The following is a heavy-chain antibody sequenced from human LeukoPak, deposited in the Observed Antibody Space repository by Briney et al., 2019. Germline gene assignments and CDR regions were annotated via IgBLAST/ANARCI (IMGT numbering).Heavy chain of an antibody. CDR1: GGAISSSNYY. V-gene: IGHV4-39*01. Sequence: SETLSLTCTVSGGAISSSNYYWGWIRQAPGKGLEWIGNIYYSGNTYYNPSLRSRVTISVDTSKNQFSLKVNSVTAADTAVYYCARYIRTTATTSSLPGGGMGVWGQGTTVTVSS. J-gene: IGHJ6*02. D-gene: IGHD1-1*01. CDR2: IYYSGNT. CDR3: ARYIRTTATTSSLPGGGMGV.